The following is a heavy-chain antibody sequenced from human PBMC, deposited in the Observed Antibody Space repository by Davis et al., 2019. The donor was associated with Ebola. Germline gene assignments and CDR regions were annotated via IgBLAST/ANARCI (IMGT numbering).Heavy chain of an antibody. J-gene: IGHJ6*04. D-gene: IGHD6-19*01. CDR3: AKGGSGWRSDYHYGMDI. Sequence: GESLKISCAASGFTFSSYAMSWVRQAPGKGLEWVSAISGTAGTAFYTDSVKGRFTISRDNSKSTLYLQMNSLRAEDTAVYYCAKGGSGWRSDYHYGMDIWGKGTTVTVSS. CDR1: GFTFSSYA. V-gene: IGHV3-23*01. CDR2: ISGTAGTA.